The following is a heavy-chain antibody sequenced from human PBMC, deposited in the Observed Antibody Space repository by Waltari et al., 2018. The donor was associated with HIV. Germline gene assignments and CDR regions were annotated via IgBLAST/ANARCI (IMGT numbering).Heavy chain of an antibody. CDR1: GGGISNNV. V-gene: IGHV1-69*01. CDR2: IIPLFGKV. J-gene: IGHJ6*02. CDR3: ARGGDCSGGTCHPADYYFYYGMDV. D-gene: IGHD2-15*01. Sequence: QVQLLQSGAEVKRPGSSVKVSCKASGGGISNNVVNWVRQAPGHGLEWIGGIIPLFGKVNYAQRSQDRFTITADESTSTAYLVINNLRFEDMAVYFCARGGDCSGGTCHPADYYFYYGMDVWGQGTAVTVSS.